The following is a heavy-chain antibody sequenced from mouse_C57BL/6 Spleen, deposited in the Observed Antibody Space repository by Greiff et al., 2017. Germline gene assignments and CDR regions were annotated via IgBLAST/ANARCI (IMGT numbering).Heavy chain of an antibody. CDR3: ARSEGYAMDY. CDR2: IDPSDSYT. V-gene: IGHV1-59*01. Sequence: VKLQQPGAELVRPGTSVKLSCKASGYTFTSYWMHWVKQRPGQGLEWIGVIDPSDSYTNYNQKFKGKATLTVDTSSSTAYMQLSSLTSEDSAVYYCARSEGYAMDYWGQGTSVTVSS. J-gene: IGHJ4*01. CDR1: GYTFTSYW.